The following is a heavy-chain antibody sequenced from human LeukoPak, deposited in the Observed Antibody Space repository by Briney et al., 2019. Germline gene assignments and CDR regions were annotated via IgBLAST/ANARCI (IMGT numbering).Heavy chain of an antibody. J-gene: IGHJ4*02. CDR1: GGSISSYY. Sequence: SETLSLTCTVSGGSISSYYWSWIRQPPGKGLEWFGYIYYSGSTNYNPSLKSRVTISVDTSKNQFSLKLSSVTAADTAVYYCAGGDWALDYWGQGTLVTVSS. CDR2: IYYSGST. V-gene: IGHV4-59*01. D-gene: IGHD2-21*02. CDR3: AGGDWALDY.